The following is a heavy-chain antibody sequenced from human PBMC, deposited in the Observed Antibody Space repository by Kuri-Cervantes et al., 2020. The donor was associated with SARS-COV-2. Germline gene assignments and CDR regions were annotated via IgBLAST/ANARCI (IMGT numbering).Heavy chain of an antibody. CDR1: GFTFSSYS. CDR3: ARVYSGSYYNWFDP. CDR2: ISSSSSYI. D-gene: IGHD1-26*01. V-gene: IGHV3-21*01. Sequence: CAASGFTFSSYSMNWVRQAPGKGLEWVSSISSSSSYIYYADSVKGRFTISRDNAKNSLYLQMNSLRAEDTAVYYCARVYSGSYYNWFDPWGQGTLVTVSS. J-gene: IGHJ5*02.